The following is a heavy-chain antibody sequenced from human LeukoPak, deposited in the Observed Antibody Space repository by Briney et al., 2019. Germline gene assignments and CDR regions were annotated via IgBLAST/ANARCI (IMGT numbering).Heavy chain of an antibody. CDR3: ARAPTYDSSGYFDY. CDR1: GGSISSYC. J-gene: IGHJ4*02. CDR2: IYYSGST. D-gene: IGHD3-22*01. Sequence: SETLSLTCTVSGGSISSYCWSWIRQPPGKGLEWIGYIYYSGSTNYNPSLKSRVTISVDTSKNQFSLKLSSVTAADTAVYYCARAPTYDSSGYFDYWGQGTLVTVSS. V-gene: IGHV4-59*01.